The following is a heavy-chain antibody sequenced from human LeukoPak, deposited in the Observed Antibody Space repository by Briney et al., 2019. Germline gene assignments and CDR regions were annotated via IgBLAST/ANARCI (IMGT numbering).Heavy chain of an antibody. D-gene: IGHD3-10*01. CDR3: ARHGGYYFDS. V-gene: IGHV4-34*01. CDR1: GGSY. J-gene: IGHJ4*02. Sequence: PSETLSLTCAVYGGSYWSWIRQPPGKGLEWIGQIYHTGSANYNPSLRSRVTISIDTSKNQFSLKLNSVTAADTAVYYCARHGGYYFDSWGQGTLVTVSS. CDR2: IYHTGSA.